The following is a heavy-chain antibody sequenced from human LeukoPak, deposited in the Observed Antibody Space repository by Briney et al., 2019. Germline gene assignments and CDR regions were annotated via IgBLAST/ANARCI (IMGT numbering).Heavy chain of an antibody. CDR3: ARIRESLGLGAFDI. Sequence: PGGSLRLSCAASGFSFSNYWMCWVRQAPGKGLVCVSRINSDGSTTTYADSVKGRFTISRDNAENTLYLQMNSLRAEDSALYYCARIRESLGLGAFDIWGQGTMVTVSS. D-gene: IGHD7-27*01. CDR2: INSDGSTT. J-gene: IGHJ3*02. CDR1: GFSFSNYW. V-gene: IGHV3-74*03.